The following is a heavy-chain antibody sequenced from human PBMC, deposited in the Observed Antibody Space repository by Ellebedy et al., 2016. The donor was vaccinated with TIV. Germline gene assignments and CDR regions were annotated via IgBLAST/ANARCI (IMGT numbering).Heavy chain of an antibody. V-gene: IGHV4-59*01. D-gene: IGHD4-17*01. CDR3: ARDVTGYGDLNAFDI. CDR1: GGSISNYY. J-gene: IGHJ3*02. Sequence: SETLSLTCTVSGGSISNYYWSWIRQPPGKGLECIGYVHYSGRTYYNPSLKSRVTISVDTSKNQVYLKLRSVTAADTAVYYCARDVTGYGDLNAFDIWGQGATVTVSS. CDR2: VHYSGRT.